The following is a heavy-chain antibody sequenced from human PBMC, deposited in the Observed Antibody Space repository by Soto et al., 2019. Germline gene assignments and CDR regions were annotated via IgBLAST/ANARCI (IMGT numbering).Heavy chain of an antibody. V-gene: IGHV3-7*05. CDR3: ARGVRIVWPDYIWFDP. D-gene: IGHD2-15*01. CDR2: IKQDGSDK. Sequence: EVQLVESGGGLVQPGGSLRLSCAASGFTFSIYNMTWVRQAPGKGLEWVATIKQDGSDKYYVDSVKGRFTISRDNAKSSVDLQMNSLTAEDTAVYFGARGVRIVWPDYIWFDPWGQGTLGTVSS. CDR1: GFTFSIYN. J-gene: IGHJ5*02.